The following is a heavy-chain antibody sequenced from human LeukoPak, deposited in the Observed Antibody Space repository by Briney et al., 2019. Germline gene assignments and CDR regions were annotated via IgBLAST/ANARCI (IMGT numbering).Heavy chain of an antibody. CDR1: GYTFTGYY. CDR2: INPNSGGT. CDR3: ATYYYDSSGYYLTTDAFDI. D-gene: IGHD3-22*01. V-gene: IGHV1-2*02. Sequence: GASVKVSCKASGYTFTGYYLHWVRQAPGQGLEWMGWINPNSGGTNYAQKFQGRVTMTRDTSISTAYMELSRLRSDDTAVYYCATYYYDSSGYYLTTDAFDIWGQGTMVTVSS. J-gene: IGHJ3*02.